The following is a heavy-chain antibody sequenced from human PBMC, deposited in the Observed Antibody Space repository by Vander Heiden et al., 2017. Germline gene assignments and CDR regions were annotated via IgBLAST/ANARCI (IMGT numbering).Heavy chain of an antibody. D-gene: IGHD2-2*01. CDR2: INHSGST. Sequence: QVQLQQWGAGLLNPSETLSLTCAVYGGSFSGYYWSWIRQPPGKGLEWIGEINHSGSTNYNPSLKSRVTISVDTSKNQFSLKLSSVTAADTAVYYCASRPYGYCSSTSCHPLDYWGQGTLVTVSS. CDR3: ASRPYGYCSSTSCHPLDY. J-gene: IGHJ4*02. CDR1: GGSFSGYY. V-gene: IGHV4-34*01.